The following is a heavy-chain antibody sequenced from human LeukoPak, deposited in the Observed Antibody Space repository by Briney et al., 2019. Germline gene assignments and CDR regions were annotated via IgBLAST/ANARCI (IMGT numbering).Heavy chain of an antibody. J-gene: IGHJ6*03. CDR3: ARLDCSSASCYFYYYYMDV. CDR1: GGFISGTNNY. V-gene: IGHV4-39*01. D-gene: IGHD2-2*01. CDR2: VYEDGKA. Sequence: SETVSLTCNVSGGFISGTNNYWGWIRQPPGKGLEWIGHVYEDGKAYSSPSLRSRVTISANTSKNQFSLKLRSVTAADTGVYYCARLDCSSASCYFYYYYMDVWGKGTTVTVSS.